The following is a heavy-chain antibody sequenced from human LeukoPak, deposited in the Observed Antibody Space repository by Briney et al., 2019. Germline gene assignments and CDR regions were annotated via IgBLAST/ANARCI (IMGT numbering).Heavy chain of an antibody. V-gene: IGHV4-39*01. Sequence: SETLSLTCTVSGGSISSSSHYWGWLRQPPGKGLEWIGSIYDSGSTYYNPSLKSRVTISADTSKNQFSLKLTSMTAADTAVHYCARHAWGSSWYYWFDPWGQGTLVTVSS. CDR1: GGSISSSSHY. CDR2: IYDSGST. J-gene: IGHJ5*02. CDR3: ARHAWGSSWYYWFDP. D-gene: IGHD6-13*01.